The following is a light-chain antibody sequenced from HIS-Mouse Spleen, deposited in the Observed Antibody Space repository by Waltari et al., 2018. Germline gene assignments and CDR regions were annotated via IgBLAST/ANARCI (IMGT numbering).Light chain of an antibody. J-gene: IGLJ2*01. Sequence: SYELTQPPSVSVSPGQTARITCSGDALPKKHAYWYQQNAGQAPVLANYEDSKRPPGIPGRFSGSSSGTMATLTISGAQVEDEADYYCYSTDSSGNHRVFGGGTKLTVL. CDR1: ALPKKH. CDR2: EDS. CDR3: YSTDSSGNHRV. V-gene: IGLV3-10*01.